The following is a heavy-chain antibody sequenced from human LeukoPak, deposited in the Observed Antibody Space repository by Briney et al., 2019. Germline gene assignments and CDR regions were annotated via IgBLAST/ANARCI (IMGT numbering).Heavy chain of an antibody. CDR3: ARRLQSYCSSTSCHMTSYYFDY. Sequence: GESLKISCQGSGFDFADYWIAWVRQMPGKGLEWMGSIYPDDSDIRSSPSFQGQVTISADKSISTAYLQWSSLKASDTAMYYCARRLQSYCSSTSCHMTSYYFDYWGQGTLVTVSS. CDR1: GFDFADYW. CDR2: IYPDDSDI. J-gene: IGHJ4*02. V-gene: IGHV5-51*01. D-gene: IGHD2-2*01.